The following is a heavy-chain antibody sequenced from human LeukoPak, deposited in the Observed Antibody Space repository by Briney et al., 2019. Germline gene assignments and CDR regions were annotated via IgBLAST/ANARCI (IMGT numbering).Heavy chain of an antibody. CDR1: GYTFTSYD. V-gene: IGHV1-18*01. D-gene: IGHD2-15*01. CDR3: ARAGHCSGGSCYVNY. Sequence: ASVKVSCKASGYTFTSYDINWVRQATGQGLEWMGWMNPNSGNTNYAQKLQGRVTVTTDTSTSTAYIELRSLRSDDTAVYYCARAGHCSGGSCYVNYWGQGTLVTVSS. CDR2: MNPNSGNT. J-gene: IGHJ4*02.